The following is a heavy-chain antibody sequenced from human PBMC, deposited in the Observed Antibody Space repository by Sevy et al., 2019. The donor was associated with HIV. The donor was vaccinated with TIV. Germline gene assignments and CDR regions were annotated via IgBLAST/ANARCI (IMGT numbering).Heavy chain of an antibody. CDR1: GFTFSSYA. CDR2: ISSNGGST. D-gene: IGHD3-22*01. V-gene: IGHV3-64D*06. CDR3: GNSIDSSGYGDAFDI. J-gene: IGHJ3*02. Sequence: GGSLRLSCSAYGFTFSSYAMHWVRQAPGKGLEYVSAISSNGGSTYYADSVKGRFTISRNNSKNTLYLQVSSLRAEDTAVYYFGNSIDSSGYGDAFDIWGQGTMVTVSS.